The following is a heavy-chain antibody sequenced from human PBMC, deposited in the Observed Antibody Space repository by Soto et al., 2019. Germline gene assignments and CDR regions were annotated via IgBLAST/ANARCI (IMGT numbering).Heavy chain of an antibody. CDR3: ARVVAKDYVWGSYRPAPQVDY. CDR1: GFTFSSYS. V-gene: IGHV3-21*01. Sequence: PVGSLRLSCAASGFTFSSYSMNWVRQAPGKGLEWVSSSSSSSSYIYYADSVKGRFTISRDNAKNSLYLQMNSLRAEDTAVYYCARVVAKDYVWGSYRPAPQVDYWGQGTLVTVSS. D-gene: IGHD3-16*02. CDR2: SSSSSSYI. J-gene: IGHJ4*02.